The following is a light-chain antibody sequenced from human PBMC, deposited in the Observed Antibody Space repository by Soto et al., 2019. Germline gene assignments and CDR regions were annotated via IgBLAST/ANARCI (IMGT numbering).Light chain of an antibody. CDR1: QTVSSS. CDR2: EVS. CDR3: QQHINWPLT. V-gene: IGKV3-11*01. J-gene: IGKJ4*01. Sequence: EIVLTQSPATLSLSPGERATLSCRASQTVSSSLAGYQQKPGQAPRLLIYEVSNRATGIPARFGGSGSGADFTLTISSLEPGDFALYYCQQHINWPLTFGGGTKV.